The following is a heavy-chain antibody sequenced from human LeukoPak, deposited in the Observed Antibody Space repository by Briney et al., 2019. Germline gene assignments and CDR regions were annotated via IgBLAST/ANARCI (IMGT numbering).Heavy chain of an antibody. V-gene: IGHV4-34*01. CDR2: VYNSGST. CDR1: GGSFSGYY. CDR3: ARDKWGYSLTPHFDL. D-gene: IGHD5-18*01. J-gene: IGHJ2*01. Sequence: SETLSLTCAVYGGSFSGYYWSWIRQPPGKGLEWIGSVYNSGSTYYNPSLKSRVIVSLHMSKNQFSLRLTSVTAADTAVYYCARDKWGYSLTPHFDLWGRGTLVTVSS.